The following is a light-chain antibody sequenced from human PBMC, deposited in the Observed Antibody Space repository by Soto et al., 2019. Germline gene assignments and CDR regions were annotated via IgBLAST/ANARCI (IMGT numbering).Light chain of an antibody. CDR1: SSNIGSYT. J-gene: IGLJ3*02. V-gene: IGLV1-44*01. CDR2: SNN. Sequence: SVLTQPPSASGTPGQRVTISCSGSSSNIGSYTVKWYQQLPGTAPQLLIYSNNQRPSGVPDRFSVSKSGTSASLAISGLQSEDEAEYYCAAWDDSLNGVVFGGGTKLTVL. CDR3: AAWDDSLNGVV.